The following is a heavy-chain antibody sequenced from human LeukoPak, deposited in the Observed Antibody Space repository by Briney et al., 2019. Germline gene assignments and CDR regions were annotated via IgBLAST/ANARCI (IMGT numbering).Heavy chain of an antibody. Sequence: LRLSCAXXXVTLSSNYMSWVREAPGKGVEWGSVIYSGGSTYYADSVKGGFTISRDNSKNTLYLQMNSLRAEDTAVYYCAGAFGGVKPLDYWGQGTLVTVSS. D-gene: IGHD3-16*01. CDR2: IYSGGST. V-gene: IGHV3-53*01. J-gene: IGHJ4*02. CDR1: XVTLSSNY. CDR3: AGAFGGVKPLDY.